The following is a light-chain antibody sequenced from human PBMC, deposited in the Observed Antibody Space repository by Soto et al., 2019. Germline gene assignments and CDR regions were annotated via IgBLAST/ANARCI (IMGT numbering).Light chain of an antibody. CDR3: SSYAGSNNYV. CDR2: EVS. J-gene: IGLJ1*01. Sequence: QPVLTQPPSASGSPGQSVTISCTGTSSDVGGYNYVSWYQQHPGKAPKLMIYEVSKRPSGVPDRFSGSKSGNTASLTVSGLQAEDEDDYYCSSYAGSNNYVFGTGTKLTVL. CDR1: SSDVGGYNY. V-gene: IGLV2-8*01.